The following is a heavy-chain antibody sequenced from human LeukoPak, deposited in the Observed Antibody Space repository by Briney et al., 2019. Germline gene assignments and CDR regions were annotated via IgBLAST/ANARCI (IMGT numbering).Heavy chain of an antibody. D-gene: IGHD3-16*01. Sequence: GGSLRLSCAASGFTFSSYAMHWVRQAPGKGLEWVAFISYDGSNKYYADSVKGRFTISRDNSKNTLYLQMNSLRAEDTAVYYCARDPRGDYFDYWGQGTLVTVSS. J-gene: IGHJ4*02. V-gene: IGHV3-30-3*01. CDR3: ARDPRGDYFDY. CDR1: GFTFSSYA. CDR2: ISYDGSNK.